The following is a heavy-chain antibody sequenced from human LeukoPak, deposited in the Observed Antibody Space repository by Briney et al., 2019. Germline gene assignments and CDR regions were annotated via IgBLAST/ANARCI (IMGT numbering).Heavy chain of an antibody. J-gene: IGHJ4*02. Sequence: SETLSLTCAVYGGSFSGYYWSWIRQPPGKGLEWIGYIYYSGSTNYNPSLKSRVTMSVDTSKNQFSLKLSSVTAADTAVYYCARQVDYYDSSSFDYWGQGTLVTVSS. CDR2: IYYSGST. D-gene: IGHD3-22*01. V-gene: IGHV4-59*08. CDR1: GGSFSGYY. CDR3: ARQVDYYDSSSFDY.